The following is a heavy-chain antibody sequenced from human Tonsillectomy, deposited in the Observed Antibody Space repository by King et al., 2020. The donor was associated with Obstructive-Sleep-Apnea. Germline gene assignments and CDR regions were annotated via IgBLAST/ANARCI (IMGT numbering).Heavy chain of an antibody. V-gene: IGHV3-23*04. CDR3: SKLGPGVVYAPYFDY. D-gene: IGHD2-8*02. Sequence: VQLVESGGGLVQPGGSLRLSCAASGFTFSSYAMSWVRQAPGKGLEWVSAISGSGGSTYYADSVKGRFTITRDNSKNTLYREMNSLRAEDTAVYYCSKLGPGVVYAPYFDYWGQGTLVTVSS. J-gene: IGHJ4*02. CDR2: ISGSGGST. CDR1: GFTFSSYA.